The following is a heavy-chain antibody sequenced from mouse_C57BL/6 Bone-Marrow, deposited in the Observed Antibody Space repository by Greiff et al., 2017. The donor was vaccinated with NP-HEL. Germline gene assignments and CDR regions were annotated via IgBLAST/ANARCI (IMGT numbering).Heavy chain of an antibody. CDR1: GYTFTDYY. J-gene: IGHJ2*01. Sequence: EVQLQQSGPELVKPGASVKISCKASGYTFTDYYMNWVKQSHGKSLEWIGDINPNNGGTSYNQKFKGKATLTVDKSSSTAYMELRSLTSEESAVYYCARNGYYYGGGDYWGQGTTLTVSS. CDR2: INPNNGGT. CDR3: ARNGYYYGGGDY. D-gene: IGHD1-1*01. V-gene: IGHV1-26*01.